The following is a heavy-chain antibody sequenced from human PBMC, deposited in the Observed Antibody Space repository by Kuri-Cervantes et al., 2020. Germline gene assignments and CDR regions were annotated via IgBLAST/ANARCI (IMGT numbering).Heavy chain of an antibody. J-gene: IGHJ3*02. D-gene: IGHD3-10*01. V-gene: IGHV4-61*01. CDR1: GGSVSSGSYY. CDR3: ARGGFWGARNDAFDI. CDR2: IYYSGST. Sequence: GSLRLSCTVSGGSVSSGSYYWSWIRQPPGKGLEWIGYIYYSGSTNYNPSLKSRVTISVDTSKNQFSLKLSSVTAADTAVYYCARGGFWGARNDAFDIWGQGTMVTVSS.